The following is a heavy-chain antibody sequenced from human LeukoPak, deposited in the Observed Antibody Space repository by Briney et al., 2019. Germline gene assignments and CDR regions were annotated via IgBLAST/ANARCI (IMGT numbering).Heavy chain of an antibody. V-gene: IGHV3-7*01. CDR3: AREFNTVGNFDY. J-gene: IGHJ4*02. Sequence: GGSLRLSCAASGFAFSTYWMSWVRQAPGKGLEWVASINQDGSENYYVDSVKGRFTISRDNAKKSLYLQMNSLRAEDTAVYYCAREFNTVGNFDYWGQGTLVTVSS. D-gene: IGHD3-10*01. CDR1: GFAFSTYW. CDR2: INQDGSEN.